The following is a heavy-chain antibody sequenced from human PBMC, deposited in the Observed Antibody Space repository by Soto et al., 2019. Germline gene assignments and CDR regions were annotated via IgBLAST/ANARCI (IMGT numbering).Heavy chain of an antibody. CDR1: GFTFSSYW. CDR3: AKTRVSYDILTGYPFDAFDI. CDR2: ISGSGGST. V-gene: IGHV3-23*01. Sequence: PGGSLRLSCAASGFTFSSYWMSWVRQAPGKGLEWVSAISGSGGSTYYADSVKGRFTISRDNSKNTLYLQMNSLRAEDTAVYYCAKTRVSYDILTGYPFDAFDIWGQGTMVTVSS. J-gene: IGHJ3*02. D-gene: IGHD3-9*01.